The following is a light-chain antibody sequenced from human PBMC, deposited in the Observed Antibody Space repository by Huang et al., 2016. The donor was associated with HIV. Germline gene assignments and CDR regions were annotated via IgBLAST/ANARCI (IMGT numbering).Light chain of an antibody. CDR3: QKYNSALSFT. CDR2: GAS. J-gene: IGKJ3*01. CDR1: QGIRNY. V-gene: IGKV1-27*01. Sequence: DIQMTQSPSSLSASVGDRVTITCRASQGIRNYLAWYQQKPGKVPKLLIYGASTLQSGVPSRCRVSGSGTDVTLTISSLQPEDVATYYCQKYNSALSFTFGPGTKVDIK.